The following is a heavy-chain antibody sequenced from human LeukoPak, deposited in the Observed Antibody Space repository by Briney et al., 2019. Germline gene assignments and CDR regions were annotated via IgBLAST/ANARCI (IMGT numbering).Heavy chain of an antibody. V-gene: IGHV4-30-2*01. D-gene: IGHD6-19*01. CDR1: SASISSGGYY. J-gene: IGHJ1*01. CDR3: ARVYSSGSRAFQY. CDR2: IYQSGST. Sequence: SQTLSLTCTVSSASISSGGYYWSWIRQPPGKGLEWIGYIYQSGSTYYNPSLKSPVTISVDRSKNQFSLKLSSVTAADTVVYYCARVYSSGSRAFQYWGQGTLVTVSS.